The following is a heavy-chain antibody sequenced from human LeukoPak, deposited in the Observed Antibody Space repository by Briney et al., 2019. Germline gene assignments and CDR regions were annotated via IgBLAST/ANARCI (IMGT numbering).Heavy chain of an antibody. CDR2: IKRDGSEK. V-gene: IGHV3-7*01. J-gene: IGHJ4*02. CDR3: ATRWGYSSSYYFDY. Sequence: GGSLRLSCAASGFTFSSYWMSWVRQAPGKGLEWVANIKRDGSEKYYVDPVKGRFTISRDNAKNSLYLQMNSLRAEDTAVYYCATRWGYSSSYYFDYWGQGTLVTVSS. D-gene: IGHD6-6*01. CDR1: GFTFSSYW.